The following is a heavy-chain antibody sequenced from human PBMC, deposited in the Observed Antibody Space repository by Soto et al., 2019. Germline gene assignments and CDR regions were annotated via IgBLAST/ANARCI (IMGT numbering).Heavy chain of an antibody. CDR3: ARDQGVVVTADNWFDP. Sequence: SETLSLTCTVSGGPITDYSWVWIRQPAGKGLEWIGRIFSSGSTNYNPSLKGRITMSLDTSKNQFSLKLNSATATDTAVYFCARDQGVVVTADNWFDPWGQGILVTVSS. CDR2: IFSSGST. J-gene: IGHJ5*02. CDR1: GGPITDYS. V-gene: IGHV4-4*07. D-gene: IGHD2-21*02.